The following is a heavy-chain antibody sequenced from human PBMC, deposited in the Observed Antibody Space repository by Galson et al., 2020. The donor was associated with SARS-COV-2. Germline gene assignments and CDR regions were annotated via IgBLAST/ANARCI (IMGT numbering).Heavy chain of an antibody. CDR1: GFTFSSYG. CDR2: ISYDGSNK. V-gene: IGHV3-30*18. CDR3: AKGSRPGYYYYGMDV. J-gene: IGHJ6*02. Sequence: GGALRLSCAASGFTFSSYGMHWVRQAPGKGLEWVAVISYDGSNKYYADSVKGRFTISRDNSKNTLYLQMNSLRAEDTAVYYCAKGSRPGYYYYGMDVWGQGTTVTVSS.